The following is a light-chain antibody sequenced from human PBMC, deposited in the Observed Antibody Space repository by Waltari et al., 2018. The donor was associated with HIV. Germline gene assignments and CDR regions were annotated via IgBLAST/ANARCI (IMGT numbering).Light chain of an antibody. V-gene: IGKV1-39*01. CDR1: QAISTY. CDR3: QQSYDSPFN. Sequence: DIQLTQSPSALSASLGDTVALTCRASQAISTYLYWYQQKTGTAPVLLVYSAYKLQSGAPSRFRGAGSGRDFSLSITGLQTEDFARYFCQQSYDSPFNFGPGT. CDR2: SAY. J-gene: IGKJ3*01.